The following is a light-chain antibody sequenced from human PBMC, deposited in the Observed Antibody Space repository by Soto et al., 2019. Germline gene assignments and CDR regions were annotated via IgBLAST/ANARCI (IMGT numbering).Light chain of an antibody. CDR3: NSYTSNHADV. V-gene: IGLV2-14*03. Sequence: QCLFTQPASVSGSPGQAITISCGGSSSDVGGFNYVSWYQQHPGKAPKLMSYDISNRTSEVSNRFSGSMSGDTASLTIYGLRAEDAADYDCNSYTSNHADVFGTGTKVTV. CDR1: SSDVGGFNY. CDR2: DIS. J-gene: IGLJ1*01.